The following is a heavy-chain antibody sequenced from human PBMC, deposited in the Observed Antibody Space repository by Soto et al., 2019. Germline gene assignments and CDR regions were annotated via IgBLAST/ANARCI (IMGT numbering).Heavy chain of an antibody. D-gene: IGHD3-10*01. CDR3: ASSRFGELYNWFDP. V-gene: IGHV4-31*03. J-gene: IGHJ5*02. CDR1: GGSIISGGYY. Sequence: SETLSLTCTVSGGSIISGGYYFICMREHPGKGLEWIGYIYYSGSTYYNPSLKSRVTISVDTSKNQFSLKLSSVTAADTAVYYCASSRFGELYNWFDPWGQGTLVTVSS. CDR2: IYYSGST.